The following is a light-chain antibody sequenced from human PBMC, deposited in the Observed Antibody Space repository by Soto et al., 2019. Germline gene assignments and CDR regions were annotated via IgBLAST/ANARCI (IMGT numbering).Light chain of an antibody. V-gene: IGLV2-8*01. Sequence: QSALTQPPSASGSPGQSVTISCTGTSSDIGANNYVSWYQQHPGKAPKLMIYEVTKRPSGVPDRFSGSKSGNTASLTFSVLQPEDEADYCSCSYAGTTRLFGMGTKLTVL. CDR3: CSYAGTTRL. J-gene: IGLJ1*01. CDR1: SSDIGANNY. CDR2: EVT.